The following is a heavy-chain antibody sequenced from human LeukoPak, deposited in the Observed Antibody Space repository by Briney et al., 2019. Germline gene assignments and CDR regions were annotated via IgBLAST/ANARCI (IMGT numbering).Heavy chain of an antibody. J-gene: IGHJ6*03. D-gene: IGHD6-19*01. CDR3: ARSEQFPYYMDV. CDR1: GYTFTGYY. Sequence: ASVKVSCKASGYTFTGYYMHWVRQAPGQGLEWMGWIYPNSGGTNYAQRFQGRVTMTRDTSISTAYMELSRLRSDDTAVYYCARSEQFPYYMDVWGKGTTVTVSS. V-gene: IGHV1-2*02. CDR2: IYPNSGGT.